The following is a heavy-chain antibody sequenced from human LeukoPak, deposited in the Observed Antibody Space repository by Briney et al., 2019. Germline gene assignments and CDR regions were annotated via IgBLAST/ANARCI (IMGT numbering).Heavy chain of an antibody. V-gene: IGHV3-48*01. CDR3: VCGGGSLDY. Sequence: GGSLRLSCAASGFNFSIYSMNWVRQAPGKGLEWVSYITRSSTTIYYADSVKGRFTISRDNAKNSLYLQMNSLRVEDTAIYYCVCGGGSLDYWGQGTLVTVSS. D-gene: IGHD2-21*01. CDR2: ITRSSTTI. J-gene: IGHJ4*02. CDR1: GFNFSIYS.